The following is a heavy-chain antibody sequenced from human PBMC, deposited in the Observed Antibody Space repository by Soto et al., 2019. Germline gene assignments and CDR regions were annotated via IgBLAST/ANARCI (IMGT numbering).Heavy chain of an antibody. CDR3: ARAQYCGGDCYPTYFDF. Sequence: SLRLSCAASGFTFSDYYMSWIRQAPVEGLKWVSYISISGNTIYYADSVKGRFTISRDNAKISLYLQMNRLRAEDTAVYYCARAQYCGGDCYPTYFDFWGQGTLVTVSS. V-gene: IGHV3-11*01. J-gene: IGHJ4*02. D-gene: IGHD2-21*02. CDR1: GFTFSDYY. CDR2: ISISGNTI.